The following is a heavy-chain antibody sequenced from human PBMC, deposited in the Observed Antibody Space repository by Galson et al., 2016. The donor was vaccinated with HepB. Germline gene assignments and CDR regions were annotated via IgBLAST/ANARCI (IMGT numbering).Heavy chain of an antibody. D-gene: IGHD1-14*01. CDR1: NGSISSTSSY. Sequence: ETLSLTCAVSNGSISSTSSYWGWIRQPPGRGLEWIGSIYYSGTTYYNPSLRSRITISISTSKNQFSLKLSSVTATDTAVYFCARYNNFPDYWGQGILVTVSS. J-gene: IGHJ4*02. CDR2: IYYSGTT. CDR3: ARYNNFPDY. V-gene: IGHV4-39*01.